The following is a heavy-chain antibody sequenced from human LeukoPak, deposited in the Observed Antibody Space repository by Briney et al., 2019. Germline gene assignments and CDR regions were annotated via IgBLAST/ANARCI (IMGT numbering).Heavy chain of an antibody. V-gene: IGHV1-18*01. Sequence: ASVKVSCKASGYTFTSYGISWVRQAPGQGLEWMGWISAYNGNTNYAQKLQGRVTMTRNTSISTAYMELSSLRSEDTAVYYCASTLYFHSSGWPWGQGTLVTVSS. J-gene: IGHJ5*02. D-gene: IGHD6-19*01. CDR1: GYTFTSYG. CDR2: ISAYNGNT. CDR3: ASTLYFHSSGWP.